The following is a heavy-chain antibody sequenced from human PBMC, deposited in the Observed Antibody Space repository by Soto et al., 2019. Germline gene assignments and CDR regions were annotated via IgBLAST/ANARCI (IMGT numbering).Heavy chain of an antibody. V-gene: IGHV3-11*01. D-gene: IGHD3-10*01. CDR2: ISSSGSTI. CDR3: ARDRTTMVRDSLDAFDI. CDR1: GFTFSDYY. Sequence: PGGSLRLSCAASGFTFSDYYMSWIRQAPGKGLEWVSYISSSGSTIYYADSVKGRFTISRDNAKNSLYLQMNSLRAEDTAVYYCARDRTTMVRDSLDAFDIWGQGTMVTVSS. J-gene: IGHJ3*02.